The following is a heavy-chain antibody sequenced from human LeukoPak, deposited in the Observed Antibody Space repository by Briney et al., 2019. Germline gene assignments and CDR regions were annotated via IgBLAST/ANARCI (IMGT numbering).Heavy chain of an antibody. J-gene: IGHJ1*01. CDR2: IYYSGST. CDR1: GGSVSSGSYY. V-gene: IGHV4-61*01. Sequence: SETLSLTCTVSGGSVSSGSYYWSWIRQPPGKGLEWIGYIYYSGSTNYNPSLKSRVTISVDTSKNQFSLKLSSVTAADTAVYYCARVAAAGTLQHWGQGTLVTVSS. D-gene: IGHD6-13*01. CDR3: ARVAAAGTLQH.